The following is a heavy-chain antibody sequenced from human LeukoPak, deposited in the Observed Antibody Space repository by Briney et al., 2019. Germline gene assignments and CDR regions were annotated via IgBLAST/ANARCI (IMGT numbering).Heavy chain of an antibody. CDR2: ISYDGSNK. CDR3: ANDRGILTTELDY. D-gene: IGHD4-17*01. J-gene: IGHJ4*02. Sequence: PGRSLRLSCAASGVTFSSYGMHWVRQAPGKGLEWVAVISYDGSNKYYADSVKGRFTISRDNSKNTLYLQMNSLRAEDTAVYYCANDRGILTTELDYWGQGTLVTVSS. CDR1: GVTFSSYG. V-gene: IGHV3-30*18.